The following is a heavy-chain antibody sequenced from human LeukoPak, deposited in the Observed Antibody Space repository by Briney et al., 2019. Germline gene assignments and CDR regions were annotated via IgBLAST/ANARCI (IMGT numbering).Heavy chain of an antibody. V-gene: IGHV4-34*01. D-gene: IGHD3-3*01. CDR2: INHSGST. Sequence: SETLSLTYTVYGGSFSGYYWSWIRQPPGKGLEWIGEINHSGSTNYNPSLKSRVTISVDTSKNQFSLKLSSVTAADTAVYYCARGIRITIFGVVIDYYFDYWGQGTLVTVSS. CDR3: ARGIRITIFGVVIDYYFDY. CDR1: GGSFSGYY. J-gene: IGHJ4*02.